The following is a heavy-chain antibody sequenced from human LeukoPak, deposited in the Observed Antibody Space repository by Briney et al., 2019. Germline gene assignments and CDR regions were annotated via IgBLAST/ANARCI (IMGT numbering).Heavy chain of an antibody. Sequence: GGSLRLSCAASGFSFNSHSMNWVRQAPGKGLEWVSSIGGSSNYIYYADSVKGRFTISRDNAKNSLYLQMNSLRAEDTAVYYCARDLGSIVVAGTGDYWGQGTLVTVSS. CDR3: ARDLGSIVVAGTGDY. J-gene: IGHJ4*02. CDR1: GFSFNSHS. V-gene: IGHV3-21*01. D-gene: IGHD6-19*01. CDR2: IGGSSNYI.